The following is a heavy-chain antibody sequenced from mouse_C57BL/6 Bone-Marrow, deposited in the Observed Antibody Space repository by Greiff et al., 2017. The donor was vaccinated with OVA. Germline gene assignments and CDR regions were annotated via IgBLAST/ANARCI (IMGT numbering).Heavy chain of an antibody. D-gene: IGHD4-1*01. CDR1: GFNIKDDY. Sequence: VQLKQSGAELVRPGASVKLSCTASGFNIKDDYMHWVKQRPEQGLEWIGWIDPENGDTEYASKFQGKATITADTSSNTAYLQLSSLTSEDTAVYYCTTRLGPRFDYWGQGTTLTVSS. CDR2: IDPENGDT. V-gene: IGHV14-4*01. J-gene: IGHJ2*01. CDR3: TTRLGPRFDY.